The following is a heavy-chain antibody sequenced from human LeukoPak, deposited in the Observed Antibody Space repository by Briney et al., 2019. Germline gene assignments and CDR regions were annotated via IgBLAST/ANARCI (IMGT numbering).Heavy chain of an antibody. CDR1: EFTFSTYA. CDR2: ISSGGDT. J-gene: IGHJ4*02. Sequence: GGSLRLSCAASEFTFSTYAMSWVRQAPGKGLEWISIISSGGDTYYADSVKGRFTISRDNSKNTLDLQMSSLRAEDTAVYYCAKGVGGYYFDYWGQGTLVTVSS. CDR3: AKGVGGYYFDY. V-gene: IGHV3-23*01. D-gene: IGHD2-15*01.